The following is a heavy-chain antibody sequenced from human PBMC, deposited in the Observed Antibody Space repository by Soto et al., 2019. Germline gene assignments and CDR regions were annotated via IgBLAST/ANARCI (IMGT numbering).Heavy chain of an antibody. D-gene: IGHD3-16*02. Sequence: GSHSLCTAASEFTFRDYAMRWIRPTPGKGLEWVSAISGSGGSTYYADSVKGRFTFSRDNSKNTLYQQMNSLRAKHTAVYYCAKDGGDYIWGSYRPPNWFDPWGQGTLVTVSS. V-gene: IGHV3-23*01. J-gene: IGHJ5*02. CDR2: ISGSGGST. CDR1: EFTFRDYA. CDR3: AKDGGDYIWGSYRPPNWFDP.